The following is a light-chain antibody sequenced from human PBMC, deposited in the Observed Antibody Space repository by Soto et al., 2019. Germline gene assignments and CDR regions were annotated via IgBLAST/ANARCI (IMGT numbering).Light chain of an antibody. CDR3: TSYTSTSPHVV. CDR2: DVS. J-gene: IGLJ2*01. Sequence: QSVLTQPASVSGSPGQSITIYCTGTSSDVGGYNYVSWYQHHPGKAPKLMIYDVSDRPSGVSNRFSGSKSGNTASLTISGLQAEDEADYYCTSYTSTSPHVVFGAGTKLTVL. CDR1: SSDVGGYNY. V-gene: IGLV2-14*03.